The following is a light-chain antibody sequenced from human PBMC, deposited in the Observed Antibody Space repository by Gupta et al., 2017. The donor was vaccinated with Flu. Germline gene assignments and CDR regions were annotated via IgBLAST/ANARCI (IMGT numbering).Light chain of an antibody. J-gene: IGLJ2*01. CDR1: NIARKS. CDR3: YVWDAESAHSVI. CDR2: VVS. Sequence: SSVLTQPPAVSVSPGQPASFTCGGDNIARKSAHWYQQKADQAHVLGVVVVSDRPSGIPERFAGYTACSAENPTTRTVEDGDEADEVGYVWDAESAHSVIFGGGTKLTVL. V-gene: IGLV3-21*02.